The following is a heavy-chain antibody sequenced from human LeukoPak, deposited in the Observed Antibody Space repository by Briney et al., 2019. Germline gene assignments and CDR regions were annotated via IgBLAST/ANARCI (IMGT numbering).Heavy chain of an antibody. CDR2: IYYSGNT. CDR3: ARTSLRDFTFDY. CDR1: GGSISGYY. D-gene: IGHD3-3*01. J-gene: IGHJ4*02. V-gene: IGHV4-59*01. Sequence: SETLSLTCTVSGGSISGYYWSWIRQPPGKGLDWMGYIYYSGNTNYNSSLKSRVTISVDTSRNQFSLRLTSVTAADTAVYYCARTSLRDFTFDYWGQGTLVTVSS.